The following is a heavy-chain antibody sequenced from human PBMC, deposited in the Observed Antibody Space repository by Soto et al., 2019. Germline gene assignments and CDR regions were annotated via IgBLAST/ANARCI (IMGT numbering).Heavy chain of an antibody. CDR1: GGCINNHDTY. D-gene: IGHD3-9*01. CDR2: IYYSGST. CDR3: ARALGILTGYFRP. V-gene: IGHV4-30-4*08. Sequence: QVQLQESGPGLVKPSQTLSLTCNVSGGCINNHDTYWSWVRRPPGKGLEWIGYIYYSGSTYYNPSLKSRVTFSIDTSKNQFFLNLKSMTAADTAAYYCARALGILTGYFRPWGPGTLVTVPS. J-gene: IGHJ5*02.